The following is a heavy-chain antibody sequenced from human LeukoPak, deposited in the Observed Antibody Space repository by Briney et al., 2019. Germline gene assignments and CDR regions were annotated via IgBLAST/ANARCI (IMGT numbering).Heavy chain of an antibody. CDR3: ARVYHWELPALGPFDL. J-gene: IGHJ2*01. Sequence: SETLSLTCTVSGGSISSSSYYWGWIRQPPGKGLEWIGYIYYSGSTNYNPSLKSRVTISVDTSKNQFSLKLSSVTAADTAVYYCARVYHWELPALGPFDLXXXGTLVTVSS. D-gene: IGHD1-26*01. CDR2: IYYSGST. CDR1: GGSISSSSYY. V-gene: IGHV4-61*05.